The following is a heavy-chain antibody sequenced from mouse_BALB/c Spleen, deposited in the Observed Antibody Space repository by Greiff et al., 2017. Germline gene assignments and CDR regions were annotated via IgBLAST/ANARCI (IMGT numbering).Heavy chain of an antibody. D-gene: IGHD2-4*01. Sequence: EVHLVESGGGLVQPGGSRKLSCAASGFTFSDYGMAWVRQAPGKGPEWVAFISNLAYSIYYADTVTGRFTISRENAKNTLYLEMSSLRSEDTAMYYCARDDYGSVGMDYWGQGTSVTVSS. V-gene: IGHV5-15*02. CDR3: ARDDYGSVGMDY. CDR1: GFTFSDYG. CDR2: ISNLAYSI. J-gene: IGHJ4*01.